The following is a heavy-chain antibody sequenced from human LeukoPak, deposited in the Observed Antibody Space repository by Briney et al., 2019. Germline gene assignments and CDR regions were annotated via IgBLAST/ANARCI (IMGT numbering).Heavy chain of an antibody. V-gene: IGHV3-33*01. J-gene: IGHJ6*02. CDR3: ARDRGLWLGGSYYYGMDV. CDR2: IWYDGSNK. D-gene: IGHD3-10*01. Sequence: GGSLRLSCAASGFTFSSYGMHWVRQAPGKGREWVAVIWYDGSNKYYADSVKGRFTISRDNSKNTLYLQMNSLRGEDTAVYYCARDRGLWLGGSYYYGMDVWGQGTTVTVSS. CDR1: GFTFSSYG.